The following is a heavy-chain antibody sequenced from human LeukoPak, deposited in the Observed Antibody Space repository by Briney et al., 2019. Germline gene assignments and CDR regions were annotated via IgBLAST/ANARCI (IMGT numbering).Heavy chain of an antibody. J-gene: IGHJ5*02. D-gene: IGHD3-10*01. Sequence: GGSLRLSCAASGFTFSSYAMSWVRQAPGKGLEWVSAISGSGGSTYYADSVKGRFTIPRDNSKNTLYLQMNSLRAEDTAVYYCAKDRGGYYYGSGSPWFDPWGQGTLVTVSS. CDR3: AKDRGGYYYGSGSPWFDP. CDR1: GFTFSSYA. CDR2: ISGSGGST. V-gene: IGHV3-23*01.